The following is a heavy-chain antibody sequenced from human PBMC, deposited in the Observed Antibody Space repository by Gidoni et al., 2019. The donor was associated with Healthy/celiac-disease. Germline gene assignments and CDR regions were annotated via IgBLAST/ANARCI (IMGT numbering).Heavy chain of an antibody. CDR1: GFTFSSYD. D-gene: IGHD2-2*02. V-gene: IGHV3-13*05. Sequence: EVQLVESGGGLVQPGGSLRLSCAASGFTFSSYDMHWVRQATGKGLEWVSAIGTAGDPYYPGSVKGRFTISRENAKNSLYLQMNSLRAGDTAVYYCARDGHYCSSTSCYTGQGYFDLWGRGTLVTVSS. CDR2: IGTAGDP. CDR3: ARDGHYCSSTSCYTGQGYFDL. J-gene: IGHJ2*01.